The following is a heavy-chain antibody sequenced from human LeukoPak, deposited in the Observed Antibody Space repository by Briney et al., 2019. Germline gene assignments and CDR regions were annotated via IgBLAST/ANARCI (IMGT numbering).Heavy chain of an antibody. CDR3: ARERGGGYIAAFDI. J-gene: IGHJ3*02. D-gene: IGHD5-18*01. CDR2: IKQDGSEK. V-gene: IGHV3-7*01. Sequence: GGFLRLSCAASGFTFSSYWMSWVRPAPGKGLEWVANIKQDGSEKYYVDSVKGRFTISRDNAKNSLYLQMNSLRAEDTAVYYCARERGGGYIAAFDIWGQGTMVTVSS. CDR1: GFTFSSYW.